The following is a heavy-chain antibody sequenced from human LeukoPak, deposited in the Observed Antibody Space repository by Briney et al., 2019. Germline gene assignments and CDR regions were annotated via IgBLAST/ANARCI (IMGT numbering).Heavy chain of an antibody. CDR1: GYTFTGYY. CDR2: INANSGGT. V-gene: IGHV1-2*02. J-gene: IGHJ4*02. CDR3: ARSDRGGHIDY. D-gene: IGHD1-14*01. Sequence: ASVKVSCTASGYTFTGYYIHWVRQAPGQGLEWMGWINANSGGTNYAQRFQGRVTITRDTSINTAYMELSGLRSDDTAIYSCARSDRGGHIDYWGQGTLVTVSS.